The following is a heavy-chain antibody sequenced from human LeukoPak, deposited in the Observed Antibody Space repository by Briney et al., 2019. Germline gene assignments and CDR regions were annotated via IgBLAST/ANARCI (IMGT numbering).Heavy chain of an antibody. J-gene: IGHJ4*02. V-gene: IGHV3-11*01. CDR3: ATVHFGYFTF. Sequence: GGSLRLSCAASGLTFSDYHMSWIRQAPGKGLEWVSHISDNGRAKYYANSVQGRFTVSRDNAKNSLYLQMNSLRADDTAVYYCATVHFGYFTFWGQGTLVPVSS. CDR2: ISDNGRAK. D-gene: IGHD3-3*01. CDR1: GLTFSDYH.